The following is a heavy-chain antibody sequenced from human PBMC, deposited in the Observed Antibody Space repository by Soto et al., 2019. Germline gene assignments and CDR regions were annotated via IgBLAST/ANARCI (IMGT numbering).Heavy chain of an antibody. J-gene: IGHJ5*02. CDR3: ARIVTWGLYNWFDP. D-gene: IGHD1-26*01. Sequence: PSETLSLTCTVSCGSISSSSYYWGWIRQPPGKGLEWIGSIYYSGSTYYNPSLKSRVTISVDTSKNQFSLKLSSVTAADTAVYYCARIVTWGLYNWFDPWGQGTLVTVSS. CDR1: CGSISSSSYY. V-gene: IGHV4-39*01. CDR2: IYYSGST.